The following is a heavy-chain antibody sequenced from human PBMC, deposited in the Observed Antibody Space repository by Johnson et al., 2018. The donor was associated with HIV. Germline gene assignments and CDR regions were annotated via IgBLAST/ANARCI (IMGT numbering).Heavy chain of an antibody. J-gene: IGHJ3*02. CDR1: GFTFSSYA. Sequence: QVQLVESGGGVVQPGRSLRLSCAASGFTFSSYAMHWVRQAPGKGLEWVAVISYDGSNTYYADSVKGRFTISRDNSKNTLYLQMNSLSAEDTAVYYCARVVSDYNFWSGGRAFDIWGQGTMVTVSS. D-gene: IGHD3-3*01. CDR2: ISYDGSNT. CDR3: ARVVSDYNFWSGGRAFDI. V-gene: IGHV3-30-3*01.